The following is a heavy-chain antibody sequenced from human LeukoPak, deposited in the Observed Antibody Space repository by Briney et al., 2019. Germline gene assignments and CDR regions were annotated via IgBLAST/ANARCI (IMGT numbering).Heavy chain of an antibody. J-gene: IGHJ4*02. D-gene: IGHD4-17*01. V-gene: IGHV1-2*06. CDR3: ARGDTVTTGPFDY. CDR2: INPNSGGT. Sequence: ASVKASCKASGYTFTGYYMHWVRQAPGQGLEWMGRINPNSGGTNSAQKFQGRVTMTRDTSISTAHMELTRLRSDDTAVYYCARGDTVTTGPFDYWGQGTLVTVSS. CDR1: GYTFTGYY.